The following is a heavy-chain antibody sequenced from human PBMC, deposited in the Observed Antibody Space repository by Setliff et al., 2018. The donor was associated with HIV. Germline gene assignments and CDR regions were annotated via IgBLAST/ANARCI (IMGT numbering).Heavy chain of an antibody. CDR3: ARGLAAAGSFGQYYLDF. V-gene: IGHV4-59*11. J-gene: IGHJ4*02. CDR2: IFYSGNT. D-gene: IGHD6-13*01. CDR1: GASISSHY. Sequence: SETLSLTCTVSGASISSHYWSWIRQPPGKGLEWIGYIFYSGNTNYNPSLKSRVTISVDTSKNQFSLKLTSVTAADTAFYYCARGLAAAGSFGQYYLDFWGRGNLVTVSS.